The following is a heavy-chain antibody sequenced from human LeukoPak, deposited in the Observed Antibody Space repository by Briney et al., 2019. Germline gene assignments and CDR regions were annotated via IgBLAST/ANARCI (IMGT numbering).Heavy chain of an antibody. J-gene: IGHJ4*02. V-gene: IGHV3-23*01. Sequence: GGSLRLSCAASGFTFSTYAMSSVREAPRPRLECCSAISGSGRTTYYADSVKGRFTIYRDNPKNTLYLQMNSLRAEDTAVYYCAKDRSTNSPPFDYWGQGTLVTVSS. CDR1: GFTFSTYA. CDR3: AKDRSTNSPPFDY. D-gene: IGHD2-2*01. CDR2: ISGSGRTT.